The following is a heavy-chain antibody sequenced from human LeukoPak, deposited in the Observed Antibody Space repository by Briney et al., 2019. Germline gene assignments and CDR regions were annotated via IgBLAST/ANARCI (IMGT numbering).Heavy chain of an antibody. CDR2: IYTSGST. CDR1: GGSISSGSYY. CDR3: ASGGVVADPYFDY. V-gene: IGHV4-61*02. Sequence: SQTLSLTCTVSGGSISSGSYYWSWIRQPAGKGLEWIGRIYTSGSTNYNPSLKSRFTISVDTSKNQFSLKLSSVTAADTAVYYCASGGVVADPYFDYWGQGTLVTVSS. J-gene: IGHJ4*02. D-gene: IGHD2-15*01.